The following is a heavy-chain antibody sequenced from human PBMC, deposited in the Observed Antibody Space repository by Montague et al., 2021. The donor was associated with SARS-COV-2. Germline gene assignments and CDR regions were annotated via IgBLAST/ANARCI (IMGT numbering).Heavy chain of an antibody. CDR2: INTSGST. J-gene: IGHJ6*03. Sequence: SETLSLTCAVYGGSFSGYHWTWIRQSPGTGLERIGEINTSGSTNYNPSLKSRITISGYMSKNPFSLKLTSVTAADTAVYYCARGRIDVNMIVVVVAGASFYMDVWGKGTMVTVSS. CDR3: ARGRIDVNMIVVVVAGASFYMDV. V-gene: IGHV4-34*01. CDR1: GGSFSGYH. D-gene: IGHD3-22*01.